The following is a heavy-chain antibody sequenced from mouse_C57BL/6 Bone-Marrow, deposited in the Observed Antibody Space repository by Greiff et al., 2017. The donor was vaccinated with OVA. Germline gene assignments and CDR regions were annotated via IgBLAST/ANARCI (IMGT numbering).Heavy chain of an antibody. Sequence: VQLQQPGAELVKPGASVKMSCKASGYTFTSYWITWVKQRPGQGLEWIGDIYPGSGSTNYNEKFKSKATLTVDTSSSTAYMQLSSLTSEDSAVYYCARGAVTPVVATRYFDVWGTGTTVTVSS. D-gene: IGHD1-1*01. CDR3: ARGAVTPVVATRYFDV. V-gene: IGHV1-55*01. J-gene: IGHJ1*03. CDR1: GYTFTSYW. CDR2: IYPGSGST.